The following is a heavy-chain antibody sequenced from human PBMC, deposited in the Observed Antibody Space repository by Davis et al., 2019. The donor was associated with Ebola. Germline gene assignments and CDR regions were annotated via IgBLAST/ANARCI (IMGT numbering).Heavy chain of an antibody. CDR1: YSISSHYY. J-gene: IGHJ5*01. CDR2: IYHSGRS. CDR3: ARGVTYYYDTTGSYSWFDS. V-gene: IGHV4-38-2*02. D-gene: IGHD3-22*01. Sequence: SETLSLTCTVYYSISSHYYWGWIRQPPGKGLEWIGYIYHSGRSYYNPSLKSRVTISIDTSKNQFSLKLKSVTAADTAVYHCARGVTYYYDTTGSYSWFDSWGQGTLVSVSS.